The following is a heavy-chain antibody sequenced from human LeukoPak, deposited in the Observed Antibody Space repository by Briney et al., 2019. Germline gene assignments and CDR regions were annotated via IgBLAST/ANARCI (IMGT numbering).Heavy chain of an antibody. Sequence: SETLSLTCTVSGGSISSHYWSWIRQPPGKGLEWIGYIYYSGSTNYNPSLKSRVTISVDTSKNQFSLKLSSVTAADTAVYYCVRVSRVRDPLSSGWYYYYMDVWGKGTTVTVSS. D-gene: IGHD6-19*01. CDR2: IYYSGST. V-gene: IGHV4-59*11. CDR3: VRVSRVRDPLSSGWYYYYMDV. J-gene: IGHJ6*03. CDR1: GGSISSHY.